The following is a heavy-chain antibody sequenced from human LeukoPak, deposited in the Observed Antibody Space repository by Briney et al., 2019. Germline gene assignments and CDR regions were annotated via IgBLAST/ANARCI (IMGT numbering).Heavy chain of an antibody. J-gene: IGHJ6*02. D-gene: IGHD3-3*01. CDR2: IIPILGIA. V-gene: IGHV1-69*04. CDR3: ARGRYYDFWSGYYSAYYYGMDV. CDR1: GGTFSSYA. Sequence: GSSVKVSCKASGGTFSSYAISWVRQAPGQGLEWMGRIIPILGIANYAQKFQGRVTITADKSTSTAYMELSSLRSEDTAVYYCARGRYYDFWSGYYSAYYYGMDVWGQGTTVTVSS.